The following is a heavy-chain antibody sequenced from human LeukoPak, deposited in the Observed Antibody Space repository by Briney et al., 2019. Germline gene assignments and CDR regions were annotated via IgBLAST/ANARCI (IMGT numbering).Heavy chain of an antibody. Sequence: GGSLRLSCAASGFTFSSYAMNWVRQAPGKGLEWVSVISGSGGSTYYADSVKGRFTISRDNSKNTLYLQMNSLRAEDTAVYYCAKDLNWNYAVDPWGQGTLVTVSS. V-gene: IGHV3-23*01. D-gene: IGHD1-7*01. CDR2: ISGSGGST. CDR3: AKDLNWNYAVDP. J-gene: IGHJ5*02. CDR1: GFTFSSYA.